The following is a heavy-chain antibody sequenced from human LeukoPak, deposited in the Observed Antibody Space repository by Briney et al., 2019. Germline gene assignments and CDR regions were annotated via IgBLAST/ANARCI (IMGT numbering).Heavy chain of an antibody. V-gene: IGHV3-23*01. J-gene: IGHJ4*02. CDR2: ISGSGGST. Sequence: GALRLSCAASGFTFSTYGMTWVRQAPGKGLEWVSAISGSGGSTYYADSVKGRFTISRDNSKNTLYLQMNSLRAEDTAVYYCAKDWGEYFDYVWGSFTSFDSWGQGTLVTVSS. CDR1: GFTFSTYG. CDR3: AKDWGEYFDYVWGSFTSFDS. D-gene: IGHD3-16*01.